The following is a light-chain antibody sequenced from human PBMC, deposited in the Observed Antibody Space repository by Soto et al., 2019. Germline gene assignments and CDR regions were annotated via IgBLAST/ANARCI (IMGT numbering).Light chain of an antibody. Sequence: DIQMTQSPSTLSGSVGDRVTITCRASQTISSWLAWYQQKPGKAPKLLIYKASTLKSGVPSRFRGSGSGTEFTLTISSLQHDDFATYYCQHYNSYSEAFGQGTKVHI. CDR1: QTISSW. CDR3: QHYNSYSEA. CDR2: KAS. V-gene: IGKV1-5*03. J-gene: IGKJ1*01.